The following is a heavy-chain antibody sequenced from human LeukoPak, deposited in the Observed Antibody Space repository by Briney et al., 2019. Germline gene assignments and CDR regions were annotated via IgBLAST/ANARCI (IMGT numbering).Heavy chain of an antibody. D-gene: IGHD6-13*01. CDR1: GGSIRTYY. CDR3: ARVVAAATYYFDY. J-gene: IGHJ4*02. Sequence: SPSQTLSLTCTVSGGSIRTYYWSWIRQPPGKGLEWIGNIYYIGSTKYNPSLKSRVTISEDTSKNQFSLKLTSVTAADTAVYYCARVVAAATYYFDYWGQGTLVTVSS. V-gene: IGHV4-59*01. CDR2: IYYIGST.